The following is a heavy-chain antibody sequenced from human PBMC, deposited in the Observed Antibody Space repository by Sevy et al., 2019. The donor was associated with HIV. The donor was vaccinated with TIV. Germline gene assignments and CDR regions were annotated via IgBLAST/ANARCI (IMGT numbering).Heavy chain of an antibody. J-gene: IGHJ4*02. D-gene: IGHD3-16*01. CDR2: ISSGRRYT. V-gene: IGHV3-11*06. CDR3: ARVRVVAADYDIDY. CDR1: GFSFSDYY. Sequence: GGSLRLSCAASGFSFSDYYMTWIRQAPGKGLEWVSYISSGRRYTNYADSVKGRFAISRDNAENSLYLQMGSLSAEDTAVYYCARVRVVAADYDIDYWGQGTLVTVSS.